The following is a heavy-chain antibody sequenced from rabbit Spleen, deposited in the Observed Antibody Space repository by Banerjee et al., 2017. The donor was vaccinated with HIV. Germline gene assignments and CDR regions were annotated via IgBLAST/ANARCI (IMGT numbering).Heavy chain of an antibody. D-gene: IGHD6-1*01. J-gene: IGHJ6*01. Sequence: QSLEESGGDLVQPEGSLTLTCKASGFSLSNNYVMCWVRQAPGKGLEWIACINTGSGNTYYASWAKGRFTISKTSSTTVTLQMTSLTAADTATYFCARDHYAGYGYATNGMDLWGPGTLVTVS. CDR3: ARDHYAGYGYATNGMDL. V-gene: IGHV1S40*01. CDR1: GFSLSNNYV. CDR2: INTGSGNT.